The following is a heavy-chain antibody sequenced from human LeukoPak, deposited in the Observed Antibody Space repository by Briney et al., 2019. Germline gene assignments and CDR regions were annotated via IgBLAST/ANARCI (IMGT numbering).Heavy chain of an antibody. V-gene: IGHV3-23*01. CDR2: ISGSGGRT. CDR3: AKEVVSCYYDSSGYCIDY. J-gene: IGHJ4*02. CDR1: GFTFNNYA. Sequence: GGSLRLSCAASGFTFNNYAMSWVRQAAGKGLEWVSAISGSGGRTYYGDSVKGRFTISRDNSKNTLFMQMNRLRAEDTAVYYCAKEVVSCYYDSSGYCIDYWGQGTLVTVSS. D-gene: IGHD3-22*01.